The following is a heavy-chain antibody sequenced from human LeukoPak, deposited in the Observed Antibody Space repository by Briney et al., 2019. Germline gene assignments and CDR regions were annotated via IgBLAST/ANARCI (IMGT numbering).Heavy chain of an antibody. CDR1: GDSISTFY. V-gene: IGHV4-59*01. Sequence: SETLSLTCTVSGDSISTFYWSWIRQPPGKGLEWIGYIFYSGTTNYNPSLKSRVTISVDTSKSQFSLKLTSVTAADTAVYYCARDRGWGGSYSGNWFFDLWGRGTLVTAPS. CDR2: IFYSGTT. D-gene: IGHD1-26*01. J-gene: IGHJ2*01. CDR3: ARDRGWGGSYSGNWFFDL.